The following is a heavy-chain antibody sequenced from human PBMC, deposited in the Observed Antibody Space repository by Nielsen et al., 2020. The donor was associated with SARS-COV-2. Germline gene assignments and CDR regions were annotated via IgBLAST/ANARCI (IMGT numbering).Heavy chain of an antibody. CDR3: ARATPGSSSWSFYYYYYMDV. Sequence: SETLSLTCTVSGGSISSYYWSWIRQPPGKGLEWIGYIYYSGSTNYNPSLKSRVTISVDTSKNQFSLKLSSVTAADTAVYYCARATPGSSSWSFYYYYYMDVWGKGTTVTVSS. CDR2: IYYSGST. D-gene: IGHD6-13*01. CDR1: GGSISSYY. J-gene: IGHJ6*03. V-gene: IGHV4-59*08.